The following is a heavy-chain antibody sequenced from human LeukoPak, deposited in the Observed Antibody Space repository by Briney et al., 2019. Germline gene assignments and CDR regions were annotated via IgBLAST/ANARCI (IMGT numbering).Heavy chain of an antibody. CDR3: ANHGSPGGLDY. V-gene: IGHV3-48*01. Sequence: SGGSLRLSCAASGFTLSSYGMNWVRQAPGKGLEWLSYISSSSNTIHYADSVKGRFTISRDNSKNTLYLQMNSLRAEDTAVYYCANHGSPGGLDYWGQGTLVTVSS. CDR2: ISSSSNTI. CDR1: GFTLSSYG. D-gene: IGHD5-24*01. J-gene: IGHJ4*02.